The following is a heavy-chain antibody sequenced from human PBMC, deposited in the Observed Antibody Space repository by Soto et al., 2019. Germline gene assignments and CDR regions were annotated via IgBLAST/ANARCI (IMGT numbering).Heavy chain of an antibody. CDR3: ARSAYYDFWSGYYTYTYYYYYGMDV. V-gene: IGHV3-21*01. J-gene: IGHJ6*02. CDR1: GFTFSSYS. Sequence: EVQLVESGGGLVKPGGSLRLSCAASGFTFSSYSMNWVRQAPGKGLEWVSSISSSSSYIYYADSVKGRFTISRDNAKKSLYLQMNSLRAEATAVYYCARSAYYDFWSGYYTYTYYYYYGMDVWGQGTTVTVSS. CDR2: ISSSSSYI. D-gene: IGHD3-3*01.